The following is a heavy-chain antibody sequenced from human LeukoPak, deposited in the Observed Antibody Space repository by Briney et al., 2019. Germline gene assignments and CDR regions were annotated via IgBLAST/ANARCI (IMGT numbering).Heavy chain of an antibody. CDR2: IKRDGSEK. D-gene: IGHD2-2*02. CDR1: GFTFSTYW. J-gene: IGHJ4*02. V-gene: IGHV3-7*03. Sequence: GGSLRLSCAASGFTFSTYWMSWVRQAPGKGLECVANIKRDGSEKYYVDSVKGRFTIFRDDARSSLYLQMNSLRAEDTAVYFCARVYTGNRWHFDYWGQGTLVTVSS. CDR3: ARVYTGNRWHFDY.